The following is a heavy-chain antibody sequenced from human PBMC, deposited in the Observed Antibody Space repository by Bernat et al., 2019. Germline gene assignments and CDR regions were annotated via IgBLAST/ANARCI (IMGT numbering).Heavy chain of an antibody. J-gene: IGHJ5*02. V-gene: IGHV3-33*01. D-gene: IGHD2-15*01. CDR2: IWYNGHHK. Sequence: QVQLVESGGGVVQPGRSLRLSCAASGFNFSNFGMHWVRQPPGKGLEWVAVIWYNGHHKYYADSVKGRFTISRDNSKNTLYLQMNNLRAEDTAVYYCAGWCGVNWFDPWGQGTLVTVSS. CDR1: GFNFSNFG. CDR3: AGWCGVNWFDP.